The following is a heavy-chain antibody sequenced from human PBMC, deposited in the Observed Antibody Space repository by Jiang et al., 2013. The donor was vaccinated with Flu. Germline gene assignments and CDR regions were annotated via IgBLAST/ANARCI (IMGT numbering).Heavy chain of an antibody. CDR3: ASGGGLGGGTYPFDD. D-gene: IGHD1-1*01. V-gene: IGHV4-59*01. J-gene: IGHJ4*02. CDR1: GVSISGYY. CDR2: VYFSGTT. Sequence: GSGLVKPSETLSLTCTVSGVSISGYYWSWIRQSPGKGLEWIGYVYFSGTTKYNPDLKSRVTMSIDTSRKQFSLKLNSVTTADTAVYYCASGGGLGGGTYPFDDWGRGALVTVSS.